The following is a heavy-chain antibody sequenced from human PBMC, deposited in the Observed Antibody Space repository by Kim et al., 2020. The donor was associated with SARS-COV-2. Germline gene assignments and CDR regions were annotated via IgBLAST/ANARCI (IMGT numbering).Heavy chain of an antibody. CDR1: EDTFTTYA. J-gene: IGHJ4*02. Sequence: ASVKVSCKASEDTFTTYAIHWVRQAPGQRLEWMGWIIPGNGNTKYSQKFQGRVTITSDTSASTAYMEVSSLRSEDTAVYYCCQCCRDGYTWGQGSLVTVSS. CDR3: CQCCRDGYT. V-gene: IGHV1-3*01. D-gene: IGHD5-12*01. CDR2: IIPGNGNT.